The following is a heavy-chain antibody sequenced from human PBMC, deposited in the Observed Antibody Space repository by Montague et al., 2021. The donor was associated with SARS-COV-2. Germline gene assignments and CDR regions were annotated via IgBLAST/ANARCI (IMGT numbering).Heavy chain of an antibody. D-gene: IGHD6-13*01. J-gene: IGHJ4*02. CDR2: TYHRSKWYN. Sequence: CAISGDSVSSNRAAWNWIRQSPSRGLEWLGRTYHRSKWYNDYAVSVKSRITINPDTSKNQFSLQLNSVTPEDTAVYYCARDGGLYSSSWYLGYFDYWGQGTLVTVSS. CDR1: GDSVSSNRAA. CDR3: ARDGGLYSSSWYLGYFDY. V-gene: IGHV6-1*01.